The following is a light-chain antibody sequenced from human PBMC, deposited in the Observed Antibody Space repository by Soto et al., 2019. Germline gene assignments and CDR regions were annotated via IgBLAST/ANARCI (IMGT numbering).Light chain of an antibody. J-gene: IGLJ2*01. CDR1: SSDVGGYNY. V-gene: IGLV2-8*01. CDR2: EVS. Sequence: QSALTQPPSASGSPGQSVTISCTGTSSDVGGYNYVSWYQQHPGKAPKLMIYEVSDRPSGVPDRFSGYKSGITSSRTVSGLQADEEAHYYCSSHAGSNIVVFGGGTKLTVL. CDR3: SSHAGSNIVV.